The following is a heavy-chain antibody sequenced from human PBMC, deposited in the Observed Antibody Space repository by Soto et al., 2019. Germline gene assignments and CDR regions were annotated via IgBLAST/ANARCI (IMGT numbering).Heavy chain of an antibody. CDR2: IIPMFSTP. V-gene: IGHV1-69*13. CDR1: GYTFTNYD. Sequence: GASVKVSCKASGYTFTNYDITWVRQAPGQGLEWMGWIIPMFSTPNYAQKFQGRVIITADESTSTVYMELSSLRSEDTAVYYCASPPGPWGQGTLVTVSS. J-gene: IGHJ5*02. CDR3: ASPPGP.